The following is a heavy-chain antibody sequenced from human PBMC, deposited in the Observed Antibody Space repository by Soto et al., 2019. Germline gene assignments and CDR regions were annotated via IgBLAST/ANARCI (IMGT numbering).Heavy chain of an antibody. J-gene: IGHJ3*01. CDR1: GGSVSSGNYF. V-gene: IGHV4-39*01. CDR3: ERRHIVNLNQGHAFDF. CDR2: IDYNGDT. Sequence: QVQLQESGPELVKPEETLSLKCAVSGGSVSSGNYFWGWIRQPPGKGMEWIGNIDYNGDTYYSPSIKSQVTMTVDTVQNQFALGLTSVTAADTAVYNCERRHIVNLNQGHAFDFWVQGTLVTVSS. D-gene: IGHD2-21*01.